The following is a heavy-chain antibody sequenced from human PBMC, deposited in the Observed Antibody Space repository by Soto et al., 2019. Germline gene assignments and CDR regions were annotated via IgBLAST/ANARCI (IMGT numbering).Heavy chain of an antibody. J-gene: IGHJ4*02. D-gene: IGHD1-26*01. V-gene: IGHV3-23*01. CDR1: GFTFSSYA. CDR3: AKSYKKRYSGSYPLGY. Sequence: GGSLRLSCAASGFTFSSYAMSWVRQAPGKGLEWVSAISGSGGSTYYADSVKGRFTISRDNSKNTLYLQMNSLRAEDTAVYYCAKSYKKRYSGSYPLGYWGQGTLVTVSS. CDR2: ISGSGGST.